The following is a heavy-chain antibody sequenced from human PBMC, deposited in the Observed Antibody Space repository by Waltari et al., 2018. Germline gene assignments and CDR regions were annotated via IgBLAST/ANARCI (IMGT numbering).Heavy chain of an antibody. CDR1: GFTFSSYA. V-gene: IGHV3-30-3*01. CDR3: ARGDYYGSGSYYNEPFDY. D-gene: IGHD3-10*01. Sequence: QVQLVESGGGVVQPGRSLRLSCAASGFTFSSYAMHWVRQAPGKGLEWVAVISYDGSNKYYADSVKGRFTISRDNSKNTLYLQMNSLRAEDTAVYYCARGDYYGSGSYYNEPFDYWGQGTLVTVSS. CDR2: ISYDGSNK. J-gene: IGHJ4*02.